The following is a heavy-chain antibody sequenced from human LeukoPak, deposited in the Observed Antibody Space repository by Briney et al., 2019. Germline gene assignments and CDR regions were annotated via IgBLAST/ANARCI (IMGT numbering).Heavy chain of an antibody. D-gene: IGHD1-26*01. CDR3: ARGTSGTFKSFDY. V-gene: IGHV3-53*01. Sequence: TGGSLRLSCAASGFTVSSNYMSWVRQAPGKGLEWVSVIYSGGSTYYADSVKGRFTISRDNSNNTLYLQTNSLRAEDTAVYYCARGTSGTFKSFDYWGQGTLVTVSS. J-gene: IGHJ4*02. CDR1: GFTVSSNY. CDR2: IYSGGST.